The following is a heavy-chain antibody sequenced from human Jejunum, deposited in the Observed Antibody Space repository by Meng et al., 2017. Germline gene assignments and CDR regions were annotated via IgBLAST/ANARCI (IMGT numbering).Heavy chain of an antibody. Sequence: SGPTLVKPTQTLTLTCTFSGFSLSTGGVGVGWIRQPPGKALECLALIYWDDVKRYNPSLKNRLSITKDTSKNQVVLTMTNMDPVDTATYYCAHRLAYSSNYNVGWFDPWGQGTLVTVSS. CDR3: AHRLAYSSNYNVGWFDP. CDR1: GFSLSTGGVG. V-gene: IGHV2-5*02. CDR2: IYWDDVK. D-gene: IGHD6-13*01. J-gene: IGHJ5*02.